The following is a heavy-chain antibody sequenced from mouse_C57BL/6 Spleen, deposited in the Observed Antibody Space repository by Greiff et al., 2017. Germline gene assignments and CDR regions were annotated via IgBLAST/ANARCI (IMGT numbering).Heavy chain of an antibody. CDR2: IRSKSNNYAT. V-gene: IGHV10-1*01. J-gene: IGHJ3*01. CDR1: GFSFNTYA. Sequence: DVKLVESGGGLVQPKGSLKLSCAASGFSFNTYAMNWVRQAPGKGLEWVARIRSKSNNYATYYADSVKDRFTISRDDSESMLYLQMNNLKTEDTAMYYCVRQAIYYDYDGAWFAYWGQGTLVTVSA. D-gene: IGHD2-4*01. CDR3: VRQAIYYDYDGAWFAY.